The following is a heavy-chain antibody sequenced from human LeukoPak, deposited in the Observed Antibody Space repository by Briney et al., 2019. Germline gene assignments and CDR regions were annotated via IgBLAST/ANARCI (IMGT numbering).Heavy chain of an antibody. J-gene: IGHJ5*02. CDR3: AREYDFWTGYQRDWFDP. CDR2: ISAYNGNT. Sequence: EASVKVSCKASGYTFTSYGISWVRQAPGQGLEWMGWISAYNGNTNYAQKLQGRVTMTTDTSTSTAYMELRSLRSDDTAVYYCAREYDFWTGYQRDWFDPWGQGTLVTVSS. V-gene: IGHV1-18*01. D-gene: IGHD3-3*01. CDR1: GYTFTSYG.